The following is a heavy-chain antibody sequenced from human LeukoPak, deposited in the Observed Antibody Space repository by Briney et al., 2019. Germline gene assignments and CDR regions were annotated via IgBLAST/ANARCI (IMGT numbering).Heavy chain of an antibody. J-gene: IGHJ1*01. V-gene: IGHV1-2*02. CDR1: GYTFTGYY. CDR3: ARDLDSSGWSHFQH. CDR2: INPNSGGT. D-gene: IGHD6-19*01. Sequence: ASVKVSCKASGYTFTGYYMHWVRQAPGQGLEWMGWINPNSGGTNYAQKFQGRVTMSRATSISMAYMDLSRLRSDDTAVYYCARDLDSSGWSHFQHWGQGTLVTVSS.